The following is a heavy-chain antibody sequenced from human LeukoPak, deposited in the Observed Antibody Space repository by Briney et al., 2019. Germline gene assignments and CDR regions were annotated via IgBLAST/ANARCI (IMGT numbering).Heavy chain of an antibody. V-gene: IGHV3-7*03. CDR1: GFTFSSYW. J-gene: IGHJ4*02. CDR3: AKGWYYYDSSGTPYFDY. Sequence: GGSLRLSCAASGFTFSSYWMSWVRQAPGKGLEWVANIKQDGSEKYYVDSVKGRFTISRDNAKNSLYLQMNSLRAEDTALYYCAKGWYYYDSSGTPYFDYWGQGTLVTVSS. D-gene: IGHD3-22*01. CDR2: IKQDGSEK.